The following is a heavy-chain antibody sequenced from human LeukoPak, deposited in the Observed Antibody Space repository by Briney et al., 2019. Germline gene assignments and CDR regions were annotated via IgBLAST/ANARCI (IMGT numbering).Heavy chain of an antibody. D-gene: IGHD2-15*01. V-gene: IGHV1-69*05. CDR3: ARGSEIVSPPAFDI. J-gene: IGHJ3*02. Sequence: ASVKVSCKASGGTFSSYAISWVRQAPGQGLEWMGGIIPIFGTANYAQKFQGRVTITTDESTSTAYMELSSLRSEDTAVYYCARGSEIVSPPAFDIWGQGTMVNVSS. CDR2: IIPIFGTA. CDR1: GGTFSSYA.